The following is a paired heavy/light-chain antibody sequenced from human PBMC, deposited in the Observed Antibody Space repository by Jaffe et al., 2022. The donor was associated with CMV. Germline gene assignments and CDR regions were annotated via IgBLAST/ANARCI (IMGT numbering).Heavy chain of an antibody. CDR3: ARQGYYYDSSGYYDLLEDAFDI. J-gene: IGHJ3*02. Sequence: EVQLVQSGAEVKKPGESLKISCKGSGYSFTSYWIGWVRQMPGKGLEWMGIIYPGDSDTRYSPSFQGQVTISADKSISTAYLQWSSLKASDTAMYYCARQGYYYDSSGYYDLLEDAFDIWGQGTMVTVSS. V-gene: IGHV5-51*01. CDR1: GYSFTSYW. D-gene: IGHD3-22*01. CDR2: IYPGDSDT.
Light chain of an antibody. Sequence: SSELTQDPAVSVALGQTVRITCQGDSLRSYYASWYQQKPGQAPVLVIYGKNNRPSGIPDRFSGSSSGNTASLTITGAQAEDEADYYCNSRDSSGNHLGVFGGGTKLTVL. CDR1: SLRSYY. CDR2: GKN. CDR3: NSRDSSGNHLGV. J-gene: IGLJ2*01. V-gene: IGLV3-19*01.